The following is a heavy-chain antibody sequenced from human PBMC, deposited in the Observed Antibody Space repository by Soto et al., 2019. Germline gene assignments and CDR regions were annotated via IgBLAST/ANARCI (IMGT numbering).Heavy chain of an antibody. CDR3: ARDRDYYDSSGYYHNWFDP. CDR1: GYTFTSYY. J-gene: IGHJ5*02. V-gene: IGHV1-46*01. CDR2: INPSGGST. D-gene: IGHD3-22*01. Sequence: ASVKVSCKASGYTFTSYYMHWVRQAPGQGLEWMGIINPSGGSTRYAQKFQGRVTMTRDTSTSTVYMELSRLRSEDTAVYYCARDRDYYDSSGYYHNWFDPWGQGTLVTVSS.